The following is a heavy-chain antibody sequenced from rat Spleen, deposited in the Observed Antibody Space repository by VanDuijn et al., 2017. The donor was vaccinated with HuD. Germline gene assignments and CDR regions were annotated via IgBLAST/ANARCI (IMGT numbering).Heavy chain of an antibody. J-gene: IGHJ3*01. CDR1: GFTFSDYY. D-gene: IGHD3-7*01. CDR2: ISYDGSST. Sequence: EVQLVESDGGLVQPGRSLKLSCVASGFTFSDYYMAWVRQAPTKGLEWVATISYDGSSTYFRDSVKGRFTISRDNAKSTLYRQMDSLRSEDPATYYFAFCEGFDYWGQGTLVTVSS. CDR3: AFCEGFDY. V-gene: IGHV5-29*01.